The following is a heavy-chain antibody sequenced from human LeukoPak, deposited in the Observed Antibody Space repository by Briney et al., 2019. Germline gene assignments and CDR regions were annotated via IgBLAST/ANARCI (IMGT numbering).Heavy chain of an antibody. J-gene: IGHJ4*02. Sequence: PSETLSLTCTVSGDSISSSSYYWSWIRQPPGKGLEWIAYIYYSGSTNYNPSLKSRVTISVDTSKNQFSLKLSSVTAADTAVYYCANSIDFDYGDYYFDYWGQGALVTISS. V-gene: IGHV4-61*01. CDR2: IYYSGST. D-gene: IGHD4-17*01. CDR1: GDSISSSSYY. CDR3: ANSIDFDYGDYYFDY.